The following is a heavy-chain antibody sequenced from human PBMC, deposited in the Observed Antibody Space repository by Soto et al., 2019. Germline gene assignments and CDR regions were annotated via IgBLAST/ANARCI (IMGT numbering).Heavy chain of an antibody. CDR2: ISYDGNNK. Sequence: QVQLVESGGGVVQPGRSLRLSCAASGFTFSSYGMHWVRQAPGKGLEWVAVISYDGNNKYYADSVKGRFTISRDNYKKTLYLQMNSLRAEDTAVYYCAKDEVLVVAVARDYYGMDVWGQGTTVTVSS. J-gene: IGHJ6*02. V-gene: IGHV3-30*18. CDR3: AKDEVLVVAVARDYYGMDV. CDR1: GFTFSSYG. D-gene: IGHD2-15*01.